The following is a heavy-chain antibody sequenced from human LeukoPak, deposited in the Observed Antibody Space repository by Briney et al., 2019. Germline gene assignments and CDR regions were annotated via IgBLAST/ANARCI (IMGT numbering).Heavy chain of an antibody. V-gene: IGHV3-53*01. CDR1: GGSISSSNW. Sequence: GTLSLTCAVSGGSISSSNWWSWVRQAPGKGLEWVSFIYSDNTHYSDSVKGRFTISRDNSKNTLYPQMNSLRAEDTAVYYCARRAGAYSHPYDYWGQGTLVTVSS. J-gene: IGHJ4*02. D-gene: IGHD4/OR15-4a*01. CDR3: ARRAGAYSHPYDY. CDR2: IYSDNT.